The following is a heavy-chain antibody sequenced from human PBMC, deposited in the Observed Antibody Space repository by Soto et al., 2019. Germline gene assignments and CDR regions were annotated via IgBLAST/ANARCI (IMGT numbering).Heavy chain of an antibody. Sequence: QVQLVQSGAEVKKPGASVKVSCKASGYTFTSYYMHWVRQAPGQGLEWMGIINPSGGSTSYAQKFQGRVTMTRDTSTSTVYMELSSLRSEDTAVYYCARDPFFTSHSDDAFDIWGQGTMVTVSS. J-gene: IGHJ3*02. CDR2: INPSGGST. D-gene: IGHD2-2*01. CDR1: GYTFTSYY. CDR3: ARDPFFTSHSDDAFDI. V-gene: IGHV1-46*01.